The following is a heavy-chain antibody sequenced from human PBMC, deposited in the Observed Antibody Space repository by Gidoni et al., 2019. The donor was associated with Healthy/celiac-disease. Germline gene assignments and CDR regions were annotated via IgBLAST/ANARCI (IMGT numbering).Heavy chain of an antibody. CDR2: ISSCGSTI. J-gene: IGHJ4*02. D-gene: IGHD4-4*01. CDR1: GCTFSSYE. V-gene: IGHV3-48*03. CDR3: AREGNDFDY. Sequence: EVQLVEAGGGLVQPGGSRRISCAASGCTFSSYEMTWGRPAPGKGLEWVSYISSCGSTIYYADSVKGRFTISRANAKNSLYLQMNSLRAEDTAVYYCAREGNDFDYWGQGTLVTVSS.